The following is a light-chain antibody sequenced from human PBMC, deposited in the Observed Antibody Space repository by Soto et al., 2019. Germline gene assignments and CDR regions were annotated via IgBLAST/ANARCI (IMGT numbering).Light chain of an antibody. CDR2: GAS. CDR1: QSVGSS. CDR3: QQYNNWLRT. V-gene: IGKV3-15*01. Sequence: EIVMTQSPATLSLSPGERATLSCRACQSVGSSLAWYQQKPGQAPSLLIYGASTRATGIPARFSGSGSGTEFTLTITGLQSEDFAVYYCQQYNNWLRTFGQGTRLEIK. J-gene: IGKJ5*01.